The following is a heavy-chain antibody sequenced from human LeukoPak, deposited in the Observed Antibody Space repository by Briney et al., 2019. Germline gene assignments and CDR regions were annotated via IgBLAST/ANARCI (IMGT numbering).Heavy chain of an antibody. CDR2: IYYSGST. CDR3: ARPRIAAAGPLDY. D-gene: IGHD6-13*01. Sequence: SETLSLTCTVSGGSISSSSYYWGWIRQPPGKGLEWIGSIYYSGSTYYNPSLKSRVTISVDTSKNQFPLKLSSVTAADTAVYYCARPRIAAAGPLDYWGQGTLVTVSS. CDR1: GGSISSSSYY. J-gene: IGHJ4*02. V-gene: IGHV4-39*01.